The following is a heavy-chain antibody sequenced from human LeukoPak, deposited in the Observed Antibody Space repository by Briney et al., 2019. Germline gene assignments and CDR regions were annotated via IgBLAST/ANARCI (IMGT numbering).Heavy chain of an antibody. CDR1: GXTFSSYE. CDR2: ISSSGSTI. D-gene: IGHD6-13*01. Sequence: GGSLRLSCAASGXTFSSYEMNWVRQAPGKGLEWVSYISSSGSTIYYADSVKGRFTISRDNAKTSLYLKMNSLSAEDTAVYYCAKDPRYSSSWYYYFDYWGQGTLVTVSS. CDR3: AKDPRYSSSWYYYFDY. J-gene: IGHJ4*02. V-gene: IGHV3-48*03.